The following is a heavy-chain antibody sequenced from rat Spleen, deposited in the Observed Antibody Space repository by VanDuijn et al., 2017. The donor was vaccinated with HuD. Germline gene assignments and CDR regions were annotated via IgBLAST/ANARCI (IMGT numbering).Heavy chain of an antibody. CDR2: ISYGGGTT. V-gene: IGHV5-20*01. CDR3: TKGGDPFDY. Sequence: EVQLVESGGDLVQPGRSLKLSCAASGFTFSDFYMAWVRQAPTKGLEWVASISYGGGTTYYRDSVKGRFTISRDNAKSSLYLQMDSLRSEDTATYYCTKGGDPFDYWGQGVMVTVSS. CDR1: GFTFSDFY. J-gene: IGHJ2*01.